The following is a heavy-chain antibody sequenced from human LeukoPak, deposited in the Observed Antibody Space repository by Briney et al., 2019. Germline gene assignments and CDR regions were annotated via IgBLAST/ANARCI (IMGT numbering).Heavy chain of an antibody. Sequence: SETLSLTCAVYGGSFSGYYWSWIRQPPGKGLEWSGEINHSGSTNYNPSLKSRVTISVDTSKNQFSLKLSSVTAADTAVYYCARVRILTGYYDYWGQGTLVTVSS. D-gene: IGHD3-9*01. CDR2: INHSGST. V-gene: IGHV4-34*01. J-gene: IGHJ4*02. CDR3: ARVRILTGYYDY. CDR1: GGSFSGYY.